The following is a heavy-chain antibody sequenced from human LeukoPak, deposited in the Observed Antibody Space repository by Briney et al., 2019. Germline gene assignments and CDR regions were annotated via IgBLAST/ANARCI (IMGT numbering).Heavy chain of an antibody. CDR1: GVIFSNYG. Sequence: GGSLRLSCAASGVIFSNYGMHWVRQAPGKGLEWVAFIHYDGTNKYYADSVKGRFTISRDNSKNTLYLQMNSLKTEDTAVYYCAKDFWTSGYYFDYWGQGTLVTVFS. V-gene: IGHV3-30*02. CDR2: IHYDGTNK. CDR3: AKDFWTSGYYFDY. J-gene: IGHJ4*02. D-gene: IGHD3/OR15-3a*01.